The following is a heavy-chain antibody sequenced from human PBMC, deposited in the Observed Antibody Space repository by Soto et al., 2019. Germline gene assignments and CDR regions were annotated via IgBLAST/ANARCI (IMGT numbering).Heavy chain of an antibody. J-gene: IGHJ4*02. Sequence: GGSLRLSCAASGFTFSSYSMNWVRQAPGKGLEWVSYISSSSSTIYYADSVKGRFTISRDNAKNSLYLQMNSLRAEDTAVYYCARDMENYDILTGYYNVIYFDYWGQGTLVTVSS. V-gene: IGHV3-48*01. CDR3: ARDMENYDILTGYYNVIYFDY. CDR2: ISSSSSTI. CDR1: GFTFSSYS. D-gene: IGHD3-9*01.